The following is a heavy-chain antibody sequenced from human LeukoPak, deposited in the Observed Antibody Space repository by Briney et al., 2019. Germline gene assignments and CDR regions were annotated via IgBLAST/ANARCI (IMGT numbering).Heavy chain of an antibody. V-gene: IGHV3-74*01. CDR2: IASDGSST. D-gene: IGHD6-6*01. CDR3: ARDVVELENDY. J-gene: IGHJ4*02. CDR1: GFTFSSYW. Sequence: GGSLRLSCAASGFTFSSYWMNWVRQAPGKGLVWVSRIASDGSSTTYADSVKGRFTISRDNAKNSLYLQMNSLRAEDTAVYYCARDVVELENDYWGQGTLVTVSS.